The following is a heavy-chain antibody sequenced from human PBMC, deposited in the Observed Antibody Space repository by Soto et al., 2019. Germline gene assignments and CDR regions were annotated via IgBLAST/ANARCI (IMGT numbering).Heavy chain of an antibody. CDR1: GGSISSYY. Sequence: SETLSLTCTVSGGSISSYYWGWIRQPAGKGLEWIGRIYTSGSTNYNPSLKSRVTMSVDTSKNQFSLKLSSVTAADTAVYYCARDGGGGYYDSSGPPPFDYWGQGTLVTVSS. CDR2: IYTSGST. J-gene: IGHJ4*02. CDR3: ARDGGGGYYDSSGPPPFDY. V-gene: IGHV4-4*07. D-gene: IGHD3-22*01.